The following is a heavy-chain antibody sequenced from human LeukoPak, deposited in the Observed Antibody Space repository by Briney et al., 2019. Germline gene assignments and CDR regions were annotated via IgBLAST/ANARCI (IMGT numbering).Heavy chain of an antibody. Sequence: SVKVSCKASGGTFSSYAISWVRQAPGQGLEWMGGIIPIFGTANYAQKFQGRVTITTDESTSTAYMELSSLRSEDTAVYYCARAGGWNYVSEYYYMDVWGKGTTVTVSS. J-gene: IGHJ6*03. V-gene: IGHV1-69*05. D-gene: IGHD1-7*01. CDR1: GGTFSSYA. CDR3: ARAGGWNYVSEYYYMDV. CDR2: IIPIFGTA.